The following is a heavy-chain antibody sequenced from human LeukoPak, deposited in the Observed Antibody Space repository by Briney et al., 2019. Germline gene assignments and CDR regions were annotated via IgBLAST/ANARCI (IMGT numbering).Heavy chain of an antibody. D-gene: IGHD1-26*01. V-gene: IGHV3-48*04. CDR1: GFTFSSYS. CDR2: ISSSSTI. Sequence: QAGGSLRLSCAASGFTFSSYSMNWVRQAPGKGLEWVSYISSSSTIYYADSVKGRFTISRDNAKNSLYLQMNSLRAEDTAVYYCARHSLRRGSLDYWGQGTLVTVSS. CDR3: ARHSLRRGSLDY. J-gene: IGHJ4*02.